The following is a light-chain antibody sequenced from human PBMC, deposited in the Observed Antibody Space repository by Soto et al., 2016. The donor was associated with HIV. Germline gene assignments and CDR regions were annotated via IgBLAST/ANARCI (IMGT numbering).Light chain of an antibody. CDR1: QSLVHSDGNSY. CDR3: MQSLQTYT. V-gene: IGKV2-30*02. Sequence: DVALTQSPLSLPVTLGQPASISCRSSQSLVHSDGNSYLTWFHQRPGQSPRRLIYQASKRDSGVPDRFSGSGSGTDFTLKISRVEAEDVGVYYCMQSLQTYTFGQGTKLEI. J-gene: IGKJ2*01. CDR2: QAS.